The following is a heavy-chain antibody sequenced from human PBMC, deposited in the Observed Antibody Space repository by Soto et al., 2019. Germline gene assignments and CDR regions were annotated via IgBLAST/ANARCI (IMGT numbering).Heavy chain of an antibody. J-gene: IGHJ4*01. V-gene: IGHV3-30-3*01. D-gene: IGHD6-19*01. CDR3: ARDPSPYTSGWYGIDF. Sequence: PGCSLGISCAASGFMFSVSVVLWVLKAPGKGLEWVAAMSYDGTNTYYADSLKGRFTISRDNSKNTLFLQMSSLTADDSAVYYCARDPSPYTSGWYGIDFWGLGTLLTVSS. CDR1: GFMFSVSV. CDR2: MSYDGTNT.